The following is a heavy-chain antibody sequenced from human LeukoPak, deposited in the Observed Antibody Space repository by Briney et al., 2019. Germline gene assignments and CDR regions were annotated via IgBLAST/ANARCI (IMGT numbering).Heavy chain of an antibody. V-gene: IGHV4-4*07. CDR2: IYSSGST. D-gene: IGHD2-8*01. Sequence: PSETLSLTCTLSRPSTSTTYWRWIRHPAEKGLEWIGRIYSSGSTTYSGGLKSRVTISLDKSKNQFSSILSSVTAADTLRTDQTAKISHCFNVLCPPAGNFDYWGQGTLVTVSS. CDR1: RPSTSTTY. J-gene: IGHJ4*02. CDR3: TAKISHCFNVLCPPAGNFDY.